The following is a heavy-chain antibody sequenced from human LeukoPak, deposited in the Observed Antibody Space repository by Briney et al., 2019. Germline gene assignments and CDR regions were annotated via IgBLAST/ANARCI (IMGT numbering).Heavy chain of an antibody. Sequence: VKPSETLSLTCTVSGGSISSYYWSWIRQPPGKGLEWIGYIYYSGSTNYNPSLKSRVTISVDTSKNQFSLKLSSVTAADTAVYYCARGDYPYYYYGMDVWGQGTTVTVSS. CDR3: ARGDYPYYYYGMDV. V-gene: IGHV4-59*01. D-gene: IGHD4-17*01. J-gene: IGHJ6*02. CDR1: GGSISSYY. CDR2: IYYSGST.